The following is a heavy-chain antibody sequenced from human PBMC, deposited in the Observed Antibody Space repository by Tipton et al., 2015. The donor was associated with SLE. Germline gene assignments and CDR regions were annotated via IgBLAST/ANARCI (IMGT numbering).Heavy chain of an antibody. CDR1: GGSISSYY. Sequence: TLSLTCTVSGGSISSYYWSWIRQPPGKGLEWIGYIYYSGSTNYNPSLKSRVTISVDTSKNQFSLKLSSMTAADTAVYYCAIQVGHFDYWGQGTLVTVSS. V-gene: IGHV4-59*12. CDR3: AIQVGHFDY. J-gene: IGHJ4*02. D-gene: IGHD1-26*01. CDR2: IYYSGST.